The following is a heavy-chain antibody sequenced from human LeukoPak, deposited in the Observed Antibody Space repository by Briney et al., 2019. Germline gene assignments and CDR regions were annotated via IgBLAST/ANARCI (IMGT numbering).Heavy chain of an antibody. V-gene: IGHV4-59*08. CDR1: GGSISSYY. Sequence: PSETLSLTCTVSGGSISSYYWSWIRQPPGKGLEWIGYIYYSGSTNYNPSLKSRVTISVDTSKNQFSLKLSSVTAADTAVYYCARLYYDYVWGSYRQDLTLDYWGQGTLVTVSS. D-gene: IGHD3-16*02. J-gene: IGHJ4*02. CDR2: IYYSGST. CDR3: ARLYYDYVWGSYRQDLTLDY.